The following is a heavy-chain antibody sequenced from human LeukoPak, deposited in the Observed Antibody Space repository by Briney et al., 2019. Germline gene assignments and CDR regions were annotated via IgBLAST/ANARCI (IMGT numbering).Heavy chain of an antibody. Sequence: GGSLRLSCAASGFTFSSYAMSWVRQAPGKGLEWVSAISGSGGSTYCADSVKGRFTISRDNSKNTLYLQMNSLRAEDTAVYYCAKQAISSSGYLAWDYWGQGTLVTVSS. CDR2: ISGSGGST. V-gene: IGHV3-23*01. J-gene: IGHJ4*02. CDR1: GFTFSSYA. D-gene: IGHD3-22*01. CDR3: AKQAISSSGYLAWDY.